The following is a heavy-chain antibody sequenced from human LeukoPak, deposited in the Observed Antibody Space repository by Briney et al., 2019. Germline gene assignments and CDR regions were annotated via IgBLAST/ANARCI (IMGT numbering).Heavy chain of an antibody. CDR2: IILIFGTA. CDR3: ARGRPYAFDI. Sequence: ASVKVSCKASGGTFSSYAVSWVRQAPGQGLEWMGGIILIFGTANYAQKFQGRVTITADESTSTVYIELSSLRSEDTAVYYCARGRPYAFDIWGQGTMVTVSS. J-gene: IGHJ3*02. V-gene: IGHV1-69*01. CDR1: GGTFSSYA.